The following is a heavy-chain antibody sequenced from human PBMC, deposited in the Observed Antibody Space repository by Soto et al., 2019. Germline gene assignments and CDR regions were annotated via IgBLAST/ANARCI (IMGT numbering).Heavy chain of an antibody. V-gene: IGHV3-74*01. D-gene: IGHD3-22*01. Sequence: LKLSCAASGFTFSSYWMHWVRQAPGKGLVWVSRIKSDGSGTSYADSVKGRLTISRDNAKNTLYLQMNSLRAEDTAVYYCARGDGDYYDGNGYLGRHWGQGTLVTVSS. J-gene: IGHJ4*02. CDR3: ARGDGDYYDGNGYLGRH. CDR2: IKSDGSGT. CDR1: GFTFSSYW.